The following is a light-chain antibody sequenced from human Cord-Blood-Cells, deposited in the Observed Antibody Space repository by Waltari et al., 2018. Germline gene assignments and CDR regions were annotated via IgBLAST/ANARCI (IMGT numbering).Light chain of an antibody. V-gene: IGLV3-1*01. CDR3: QAWDSSTVV. CDR2: KDS. Sequence: SYELTQPPSVSVSPVQTASITCSGDKLGAKYVGWYQQKPGQSPDVVIYKDSKRPSGIPERFSGSNSGNTATLTISETQAMDEADYYCQAWDSSTVVFGGGTKLTVL. J-gene: IGLJ2*01. CDR1: KLGAKY.